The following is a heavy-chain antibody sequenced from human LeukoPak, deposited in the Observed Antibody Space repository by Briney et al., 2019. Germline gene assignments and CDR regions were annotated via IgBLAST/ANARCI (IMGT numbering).Heavy chain of an antibody. CDR3: ARVPLYCSGGSCSFLGYYYYGMDV. J-gene: IGHJ6*02. Sequence: ASVKVSCKASGYTFTSYDINWVRQAAGQGLEWMGWMNPNSGNTGYAQKFQGRVTMTRNTSISTAYMELSSLRSEDTAVYYCARVPLYCSGGSCSFLGYYYYGMDVWGQGTTVTVSS. D-gene: IGHD2-15*01. CDR1: GYTFTSYD. V-gene: IGHV1-8*01. CDR2: MNPNSGNT.